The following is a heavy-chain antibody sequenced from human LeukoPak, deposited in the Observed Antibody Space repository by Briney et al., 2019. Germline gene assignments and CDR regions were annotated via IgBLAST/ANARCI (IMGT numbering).Heavy chain of an antibody. Sequence: PSETLSLTCAVYGGSFSGYYWSWIRQPPGKGLEWIGEINHSGSTNYNPSLKSRVTISVDTSKNQFSLKLSSVTAADTAVYYCARPGQKISEITMIAQGLGAFDIWGQGIMVTVSS. J-gene: IGHJ3*02. CDR1: GGSFSGYY. D-gene: IGHD3-22*01. CDR2: INHSGST. CDR3: ARPGQKISEITMIAQGLGAFDI. V-gene: IGHV4-34*01.